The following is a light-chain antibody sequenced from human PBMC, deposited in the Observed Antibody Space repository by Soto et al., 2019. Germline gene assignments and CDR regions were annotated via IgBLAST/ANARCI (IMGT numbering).Light chain of an antibody. CDR2: EVT. V-gene: IGLV2-8*01. J-gene: IGLJ1*01. CDR1: SSDVGAYNY. Sequence: QSALTQPPSASGSPGQSVTISCTGTSSDVGAYNYVSWYQQHPGKAPKLMIYEVTKRPSGVPARFSGSKSGNTASLTVSGLQAEDEADYYYTSHAGLNAWYVFGTGTKVTVL. CDR3: TSHAGLNAWYV.